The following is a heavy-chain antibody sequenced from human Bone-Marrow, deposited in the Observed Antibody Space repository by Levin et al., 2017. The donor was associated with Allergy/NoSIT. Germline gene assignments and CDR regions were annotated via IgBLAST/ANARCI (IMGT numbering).Heavy chain of an antibody. Sequence: GSLRLSCAASGFIFSSSAMSWVRQAPGKGLEWVSSISGSDDSTYYTDSVKGRLTISRDNSKNTTYLQMNSLRAADTAVYYCAKVRRGLDAFDIWGQGTMVTVSS. D-gene: IGHD3/OR15-3a*01. CDR2: ISGSDDST. CDR3: AKVRRGLDAFDI. J-gene: IGHJ3*02. CDR1: GFIFSSSA. V-gene: IGHV3-23*01.